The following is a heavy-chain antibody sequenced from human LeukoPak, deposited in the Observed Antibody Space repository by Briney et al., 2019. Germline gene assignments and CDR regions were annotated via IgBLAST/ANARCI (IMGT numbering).Heavy chain of an antibody. CDR1: GFTFSSYS. J-gene: IGHJ3*02. V-gene: IGHV3-21*01. Sequence: GGSLRLSCAASGFTFSSYSMNWVRQAPGKGLEWVSSISSSSSYIYYADSVKGRFTISRDNSKNTLYLQMNSLRAEDTAVYYCARGGTYYDILTGRQAFDIWGQGTMVTVSS. D-gene: IGHD3-9*01. CDR3: ARGGTYYDILTGRQAFDI. CDR2: ISSSSSYI.